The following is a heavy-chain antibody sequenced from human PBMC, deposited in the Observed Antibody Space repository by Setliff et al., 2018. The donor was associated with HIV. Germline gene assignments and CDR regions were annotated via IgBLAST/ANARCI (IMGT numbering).Heavy chain of an antibody. V-gene: IGHV4-34*01. J-gene: IGHJ6*02. Sequence: SETLSLTCAVYGGSFSGYYWSWIRQPPGKGLEWIGEINHSGTTNYNPSLKSRVIISVDTSKNQFSLKLRSMTAADTAVYYCARGHCSGTNCYGVDYYGMDVWGQGTTVTVSS. CDR3: ARGHCSGTNCYGVDYYGMDV. D-gene: IGHD2-2*01. CDR1: GGSFSGYY. CDR2: INHSGTT.